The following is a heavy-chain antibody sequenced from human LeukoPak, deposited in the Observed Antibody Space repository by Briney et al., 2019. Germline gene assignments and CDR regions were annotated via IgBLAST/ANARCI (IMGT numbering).Heavy chain of an antibody. CDR2: IIPIFGTA. CDR1: GGTFSSYA. D-gene: IGHD2-15*01. J-gene: IGHJ6*04. CDR3: ASCSPGPYYYYGTDV. Sequence: SVKVSCKASGGTFSSYAISWVRQAPGQGLEWMGGIIPIFGTANYAQKFQGRVTITADKSTSTAYMELSSLRSEDTAVYYCASCSPGPYYYYGTDVWGKGTTVTVSS. V-gene: IGHV1-69*06.